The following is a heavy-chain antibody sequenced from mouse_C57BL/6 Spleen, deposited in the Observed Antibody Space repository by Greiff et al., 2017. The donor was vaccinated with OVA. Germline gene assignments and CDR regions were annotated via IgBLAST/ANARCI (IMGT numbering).Heavy chain of an antibody. Sequence: EVQGVESGGGLVKPGGSLKLSCAASGFTFSSYAMSWVRQTPDKRLEWVATISDGGSYTYYPDNVKGRFTISRDNAKNHLYLQMSHLKSEDTAMYYCARDRYDSFAYWGKGTLVTVSA. J-gene: IGHJ3*01. D-gene: IGHD2-4*01. V-gene: IGHV5-4*01. CDR2: ISDGGSYT. CDR3: ARDRYDSFAY. CDR1: GFTFSSYA.